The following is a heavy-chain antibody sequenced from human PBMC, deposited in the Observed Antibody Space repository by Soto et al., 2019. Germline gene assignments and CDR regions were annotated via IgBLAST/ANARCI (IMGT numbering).Heavy chain of an antibody. Sequence: ASVKVSCKASGYTFTNYAIHWVRQAPGQRLEWMGWINAGNGKTKYSQKFQDRVTLTRDTSASTAYMELSSLRSEDMAVHYCARGRWTQTTADYYLDYWGQGTLVTVSS. J-gene: IGHJ4*02. D-gene: IGHD1-1*01. V-gene: IGHV1-3*01. CDR2: INAGNGKT. CDR1: GYTFTNYA. CDR3: ARGRWTQTTADYYLDY.